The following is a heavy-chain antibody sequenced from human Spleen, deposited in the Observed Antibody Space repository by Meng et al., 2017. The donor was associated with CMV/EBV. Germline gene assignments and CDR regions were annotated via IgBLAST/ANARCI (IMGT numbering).Heavy chain of an antibody. CDR1: GYILTELT. J-gene: IGHJ5*02. D-gene: IGHD3-22*01. CDR3: ATDMLVVA. Sequence: QLVQAGGGVKQAGASVKVSCKFSGYILTELTMHWGRQAPGKGLEWMGGFDPEDGETIYAQKFQGRVTMTEDTSTDTAYMELSSLRSEDTAVYYCATDMLVVAWGQGTLVTVFS. V-gene: IGHV1-24*01. CDR2: FDPEDGET.